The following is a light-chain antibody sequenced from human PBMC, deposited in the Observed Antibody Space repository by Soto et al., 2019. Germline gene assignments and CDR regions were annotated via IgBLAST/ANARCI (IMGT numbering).Light chain of an antibody. V-gene: IGKV3-15*01. CDR3: QQYENWPPHT. J-gene: IGKJ2*01. CDR2: AAS. Sequence: EIVMTQSPATLSVSLGERATLSCRASQSVNNHLAWYQQKPGQAPRLLIYAASTRATGIPARFSGSGSGTEFTLTISSLQSEDFAVYYCQQYENWPPHTFGQGTKLEIK. CDR1: QSVNNH.